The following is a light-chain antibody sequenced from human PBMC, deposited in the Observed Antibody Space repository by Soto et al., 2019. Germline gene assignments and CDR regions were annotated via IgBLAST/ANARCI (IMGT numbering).Light chain of an antibody. J-gene: IGKJ5*01. Sequence: EVAMTQSPASLSVSPGERATLSCRASQSVSTNLAWYQQKPGQAPRLLMYGASTRAIGIPARFTGGGSGTEFTLTISSLQPEDLTFYYCQQYDKWPITFGQGTRLEIK. V-gene: IGKV3-15*01. CDR2: GAS. CDR1: QSVSTN. CDR3: QQYDKWPIT.